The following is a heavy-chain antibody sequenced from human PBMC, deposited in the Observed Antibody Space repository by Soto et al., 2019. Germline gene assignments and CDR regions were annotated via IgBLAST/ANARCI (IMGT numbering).Heavy chain of an antibody. D-gene: IGHD4-17*01. CDR1: GFSLSTGRMG. Sequence: VNPTETLTLTCTVSGFSLSTGRMGVSWIRQPPGKALEWLAHIFSDNERSYSTSMQGRLTISKDPSGSQVVLSMTNLDPVDTGTYYCVRMNADSYQFYYAMDVWGQGTTVTVSS. CDR2: IFSDNER. J-gene: IGHJ6*02. CDR3: VRMNADSYQFYYAMDV. V-gene: IGHV2-26*01.